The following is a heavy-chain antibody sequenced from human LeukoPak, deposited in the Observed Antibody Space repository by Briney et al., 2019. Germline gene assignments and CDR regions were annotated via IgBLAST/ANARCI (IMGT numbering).Heavy chain of an antibody. D-gene: IGHD3-10*01. CDR3: ARINYYGSGLDL. CDR2: IYHGGST. CDR1: GASITTGAYY. J-gene: IGHJ5*02. Sequence: PSETLSLTCTVSGASITTGAYYWTYIRQSPGKDLEWIGYIYHGGSTYYNPSLKSRVTISIDRPKNQFSLRLTSVTAADTAVYYCARINYYGSGLDLWGQGALVTVSS. V-gene: IGHV4-30-2*06.